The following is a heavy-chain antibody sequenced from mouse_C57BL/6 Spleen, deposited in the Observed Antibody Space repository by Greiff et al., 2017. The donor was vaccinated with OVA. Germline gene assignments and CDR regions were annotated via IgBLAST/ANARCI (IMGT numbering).Heavy chain of an antibody. D-gene: IGHD1-1*01. V-gene: IGHV7-3*01. CDR1: GFTFTDYY. J-gene: IGHJ1*03. CDR3: ARSPSNYYGSSYGYFDV. Sequence: EVKLVESGGGLVQPGGSLSLSCAASGFTFTDYYMSWVRQPPGKALEWLGFIRNKANGYTTEYSASVKGRFTISRDNSQSILYLQMNALRAEDSATYYCARSPSNYYGSSYGYFDVWGTGTTVTVSS. CDR2: IRNKANGYTT.